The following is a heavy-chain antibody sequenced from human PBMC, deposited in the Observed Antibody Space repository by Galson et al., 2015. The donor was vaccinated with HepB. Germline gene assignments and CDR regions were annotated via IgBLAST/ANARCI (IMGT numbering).Heavy chain of an antibody. V-gene: IGHV4-39*02. CDR3: ARGTAYFDY. CDR1: GDSISSTSYY. Sequence: LSLTCAVSGDSISSTSYYWGWIRQSPGKGLEWIGSFSYRGSPYYSPSLKSRLTMSVDTSKNHLSLKLTSVTAADTAVYFCARGTAYFDYWGQGALVTVSS. D-gene: IGHD3-10*01. CDR2: FSYRGSP. J-gene: IGHJ4*02.